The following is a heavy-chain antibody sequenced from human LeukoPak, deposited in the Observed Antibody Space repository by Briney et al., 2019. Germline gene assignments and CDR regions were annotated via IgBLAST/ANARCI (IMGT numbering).Heavy chain of an antibody. V-gene: IGHV4-59*08. Sequence: SETLSLTCTVSGGSISSYYWSWIRQPPGKGLEWIGYIYYSGSTNYNPSLKSRVTISVDTSKNQFSLKLSSVTVADTAVYYCARHLTNAFDIWGQGTMVTVSS. J-gene: IGHJ3*02. CDR3: ARHLTNAFDI. CDR1: GGSISSYY. CDR2: IYYSGST.